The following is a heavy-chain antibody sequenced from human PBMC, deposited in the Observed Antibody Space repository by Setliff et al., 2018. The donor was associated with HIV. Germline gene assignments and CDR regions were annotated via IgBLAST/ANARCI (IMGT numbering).Heavy chain of an antibody. CDR1: GGSISGYY. V-gene: IGHV4-34*01. J-gene: IGHJ4*02. CDR2: INHSGGT. CDR3: ARVGGKGYSNFLDS. D-gene: IGHD2-15*01. Sequence: PSETLSLTCTVSGGSISGYYWSWIRQSPGKGLEWIGEINHSGGTNYNPSLKSRVTISVDTTKNHFSLNLTSVTAADTAIYFCARVGGKGYSNFLDSWGQGLLVTVSS.